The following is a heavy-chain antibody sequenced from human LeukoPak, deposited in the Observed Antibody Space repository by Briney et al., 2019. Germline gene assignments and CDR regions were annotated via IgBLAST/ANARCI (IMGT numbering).Heavy chain of an antibody. CDR1: GGSISSGGYY. D-gene: IGHD2-2*02. CDR3: ARVPATAIVGYYFDY. CDR2: IYYSGST. V-gene: IGHV4-31*03. Sequence: SETLSLTCTVSGGSISSGGYYWSWIRQHPGKGLEWIGYIYYSGSTHYNPSLKSRVTISVDTSKNQFSLKLSSVTAADTAVYYCARVPATAIVGYYFDYWGQGTLVTVSS. J-gene: IGHJ4*02.